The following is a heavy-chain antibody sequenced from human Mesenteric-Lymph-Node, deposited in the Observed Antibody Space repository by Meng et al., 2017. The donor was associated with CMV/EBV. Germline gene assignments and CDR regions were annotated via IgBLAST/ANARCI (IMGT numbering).Heavy chain of an antibody. D-gene: IGHD2-15*01. CDR1: GFTFSDYY. V-gene: IGHV3-30*02. Sequence: GESLKISCAASGFTFSDYYMSWIRQAPGKALEWLALIKYHGGEIFVADSVKGRFTISRDNSKNTLYLQMNSLRAEDTAVYYCAKDGDIVVVVAANWGQGTLVTVSS. CDR3: AKDGDIVVVVAAN. CDR2: IKYHGGEI. J-gene: IGHJ4*02.